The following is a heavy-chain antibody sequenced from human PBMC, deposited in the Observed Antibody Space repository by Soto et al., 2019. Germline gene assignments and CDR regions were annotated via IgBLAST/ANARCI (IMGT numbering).Heavy chain of an antibody. J-gene: IGHJ3*02. D-gene: IGHD3-22*01. CDR3: ASWYYYDSSGYYYQGAFDI. CDR2: IIPIFGTA. V-gene: IGHV1-69*13. Sequence: SVKVSCKASGGTFSSYAISWVRQAPGQGLEWMGGIIPIFGTANYAQKFQGRVTITADESTSTAYMELSSLRSEDTAVYYCASWYYYDSSGYYYQGAFDIWGQGTTVTVSS. CDR1: GGTFSSYA.